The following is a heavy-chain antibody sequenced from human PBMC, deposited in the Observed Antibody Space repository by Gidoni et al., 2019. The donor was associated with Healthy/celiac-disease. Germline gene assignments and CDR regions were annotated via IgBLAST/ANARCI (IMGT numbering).Heavy chain of an antibody. CDR2: ISGSGGST. D-gene: IGHD6-13*01. J-gene: IGHJ4*02. CDR3: AKDRSSWPRPGDY. Sequence: EVQLLESGGGLVQPGGSLRLSCAAPGFTFSSYAMSWVRQAPGKGLEWVSAISGSGGSTYYADSVKGRFTISRDNSKNTLYLQMNSLRAEDTAVYYCAKDRSSWPRPGDYWGQGTLVTVSS. CDR1: GFTFSSYA. V-gene: IGHV3-23*01.